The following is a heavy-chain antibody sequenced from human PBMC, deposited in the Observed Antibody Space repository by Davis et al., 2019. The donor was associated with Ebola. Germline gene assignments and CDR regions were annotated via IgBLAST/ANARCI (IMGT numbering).Heavy chain of an antibody. V-gene: IGHV4-61*09. Sequence: PSETLSLTCTVSGGSISSGSYYWSWIRQPAVKGLEWIGHIYTSGSTNYNPSLKSRVTISVDTSKNQFSLKLSFVTAADTAVYYCAREGRYYDFWSGYYTIGMDVWGQGTTVTVSS. CDR1: GGSISSGSYY. D-gene: IGHD3-3*01. J-gene: IGHJ6*02. CDR2: IYTSGST. CDR3: AREGRYYDFWSGYYTIGMDV.